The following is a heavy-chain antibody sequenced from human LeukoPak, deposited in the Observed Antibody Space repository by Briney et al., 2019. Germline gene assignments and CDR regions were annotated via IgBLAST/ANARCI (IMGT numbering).Heavy chain of an antibody. CDR3: ARRMITFGGVIVDTLDY. D-gene: IGHD3-16*02. Sequence: ASVKVSCKASGYTFTSYYMHWVRQAPGQGLEWMGIINPSGGSTSYAQKFQGRVTMTRDTSTSTVYMELSSLRSEDTAVYYCARRMITFGGVIVDTLDYWGQGTLVTVSS. V-gene: IGHV1-46*01. CDR1: GYTFTSYY. CDR2: INPSGGST. J-gene: IGHJ4*02.